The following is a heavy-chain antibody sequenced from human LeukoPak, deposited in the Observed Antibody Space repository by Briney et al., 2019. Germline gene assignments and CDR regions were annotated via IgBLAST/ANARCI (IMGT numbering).Heavy chain of an antibody. D-gene: IGHD5-18*01. CDR1: GFTFSSYA. V-gene: IGHV3-23*01. J-gene: IGHJ4*02. Sequence: GGSLRLSCAASGFTFSSYAMSWVRQAPGKGLEWVSAISGSGGSTYYADSVKGRFTISRDNSKNTLYLQMNSLRAEDTAVYYCARDIRGYSYGYDYWGQGTLVTVSS. CDR2: ISGSGGST. CDR3: ARDIRGYSYGYDY.